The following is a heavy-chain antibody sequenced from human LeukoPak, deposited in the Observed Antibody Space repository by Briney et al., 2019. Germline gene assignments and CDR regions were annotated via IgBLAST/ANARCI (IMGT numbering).Heavy chain of an antibody. CDR2: ISGSGGST. Sequence: GGSLRLSCAASGFTFSSYAMSWVRQAPGKGLEWVSAISGSGGSTYYADSVKGRFTISRDNSKNTLYLQMNSLRAEDTAVYYCAKVPRYCSGGSCYSDYWGRGTLVTVSS. CDR1: GFTFSSYA. D-gene: IGHD2-15*01. CDR3: AKVPRYCSGGSCYSDY. V-gene: IGHV3-23*01. J-gene: IGHJ4*02.